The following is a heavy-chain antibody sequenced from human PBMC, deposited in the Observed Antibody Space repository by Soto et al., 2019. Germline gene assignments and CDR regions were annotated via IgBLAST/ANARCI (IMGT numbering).Heavy chain of an antibody. J-gene: IGHJ4*02. V-gene: IGHV1-18*01. CDR3: ARDAPPADY. CDR1: GYTFTSYA. CDR2: ISAYNGNT. Sequence: QAQLVQSGAEVKKPGASVKVSCKASGYTFTSYAISWVRQAPGQGLEWMGWISAYNGNTNYAQKLQGRVTMTTDTSPSTAYMELRSLRSHDTALYYCARDAPPADYWGQGTLVTVSS.